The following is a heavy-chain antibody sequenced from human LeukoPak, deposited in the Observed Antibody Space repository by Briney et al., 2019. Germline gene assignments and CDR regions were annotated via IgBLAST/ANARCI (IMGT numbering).Heavy chain of an antibody. Sequence: ASVKVSCKASGGTFSSYAISWVRQAPGQGLEWMGGIIPIFGTANYAQKFQGRVTITADESTSTAYMELSSLRSEDTAVYYCASSYCSSTSCYTAIRGNWFDPWGQGTLVTVSS. V-gene: IGHV1-69*01. J-gene: IGHJ5*02. D-gene: IGHD2-2*02. CDR2: IIPIFGTA. CDR3: ASSYCSSTSCYTAIRGNWFDP. CDR1: GGTFSSYA.